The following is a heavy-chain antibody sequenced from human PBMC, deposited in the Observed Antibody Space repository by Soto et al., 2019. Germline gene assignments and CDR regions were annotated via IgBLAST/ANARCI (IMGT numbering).Heavy chain of an antibody. CDR2: IIPIFRTA. D-gene: IGHD2-2*01. Sequence: QVQLVQSGAEVKKPGSSVKVSCKASGGAFSTYTVSWVRQAPGHGLEWMGGIIPIFRTANYAQKFQGRVTVTADESTSTDYMELSSLRSEDTAVYYCARRCCISTSCHYYGMDVWGQGTTVTVSS. J-gene: IGHJ6*02. V-gene: IGHV1-69*12. CDR3: ARRCCISTSCHYYGMDV. CDR1: GGAFSTYT.